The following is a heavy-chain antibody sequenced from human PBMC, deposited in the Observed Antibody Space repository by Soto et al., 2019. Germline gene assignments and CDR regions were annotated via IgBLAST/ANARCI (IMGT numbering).Heavy chain of an antibody. Sequence: GGSLRLSCAASVFTFTNYKMNWVRQAPGKGREWISYISSSGKTISYADTVKGRFTISRDNAKNSLYLQMNSLRAEDTAVYYCARDPEKYSGSDLGIDYWGQGTLVTVPQ. V-gene: IGHV3-48*03. D-gene: IGHD5-12*01. CDR2: ISSSGKTI. CDR3: ARDPEKYSGSDLGIDY. J-gene: IGHJ4*02. CDR1: VFTFTNYK.